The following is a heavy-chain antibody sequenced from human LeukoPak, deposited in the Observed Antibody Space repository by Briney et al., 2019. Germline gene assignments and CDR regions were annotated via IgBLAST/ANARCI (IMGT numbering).Heavy chain of an antibody. CDR2: IYNSGST. Sequence: PSETLSLTCTVSGGSISSGSYYWSWIRQPAGKGLEWIRRIYNSGSTNYNPSLKSRVTISVDTSKNQFSLKLSSVTAADTAVYYCACLTTADAFDIWGQGTKVTVSS. V-gene: IGHV4-61*10. CDR3: ACLTTADAFDI. D-gene: IGHD3-22*01. CDR1: GGSISSGSYY. J-gene: IGHJ3*02.